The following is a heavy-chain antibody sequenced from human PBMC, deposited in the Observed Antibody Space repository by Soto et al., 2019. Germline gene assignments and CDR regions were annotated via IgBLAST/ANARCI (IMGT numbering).Heavy chain of an antibody. CDR3: AKASIGTSRDY. CDR1: GFPFSSYW. CDR2: IKEDGTEE. V-gene: IGHV3-7*01. Sequence: EVQLVGSGGGLVQPGGSLRLSCAASGFPFSSYWMSWVRQAPGKGLEWVANIKEDGTEESYVASVKGRFTISRDNAENSLYLRMDSLRVEDTAVYYCAKASIGTSRDYWGQGALVIVSS. D-gene: IGHD1-1*01. J-gene: IGHJ4*02.